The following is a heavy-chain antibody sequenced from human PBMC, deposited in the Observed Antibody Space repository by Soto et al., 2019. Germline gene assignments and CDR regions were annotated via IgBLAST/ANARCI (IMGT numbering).Heavy chain of an antibody. J-gene: IGHJ5*02. CDR3: ARGLVVTAKGWFDL. V-gene: IGHV3-30-3*02. CDR1: GFTFSTYS. Sequence: QVQLVESGGGVVQRGESLRLSCAASGFTFSTYSMNWVRQSPGEGLEWVAVISYDGNRIYYADSVKGRFTISRDNAKNTMFLQMSGLRPEDTAIYYCARGLVVTAKGWFDLWGQGTQVTVSS. D-gene: IGHD2-21*02. CDR2: ISYDGNRI.